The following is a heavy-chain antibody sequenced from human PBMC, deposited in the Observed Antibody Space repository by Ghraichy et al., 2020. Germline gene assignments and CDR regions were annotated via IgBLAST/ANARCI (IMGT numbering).Heavy chain of an antibody. CDR1: GVTFADYA. Sequence: GGSLRLSCAASGVTFADYAMHWVRQPPGKGLEWVSLISGDGSSTYSADSVKGRFTISRDNSKASLYLQMNSLRTEDTALYFCAKDIFPSSAAAIPKRYYGMDVWCPGTTVTVAS. CDR2: ISGDGSST. D-gene: IGHD2-15*01. V-gene: IGHV3-43*02. J-gene: IGHJ6*02. CDR3: AKDIFPSSAAAIPKRYYGMDV.